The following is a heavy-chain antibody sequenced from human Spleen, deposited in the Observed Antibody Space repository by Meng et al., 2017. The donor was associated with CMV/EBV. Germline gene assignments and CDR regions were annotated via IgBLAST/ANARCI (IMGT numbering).Heavy chain of an antibody. CDR2: FFHSGDT. CDR3: ARHLRGYSWPKSD. D-gene: IGHD5-18*01. V-gene: IGHV4-39*01. CDR1: GASVSSGSYF. Sequence: SETLSLTCTVSGASVSSGSYFWSWIRQPPGKGLEWIGSFFHSGDTYSNPSLRSRVAISVDTSKNQFSLRLNSVTATDTAVYYCARHLRGYSWPKSDWGQGTLVTVSS. J-gene: IGHJ4*02.